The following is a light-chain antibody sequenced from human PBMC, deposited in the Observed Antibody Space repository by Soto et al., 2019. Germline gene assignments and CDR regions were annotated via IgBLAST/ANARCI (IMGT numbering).Light chain of an antibody. V-gene: IGLV2-14*01. CDR1: SSDVGGYNY. CDR3: SSYTSSSTFDV. Sequence: QSALTQPASVSGSPGQSITISCTGTSSDVGGYNYVSWYQQHPGKAPKLMIYDVRNRPSVVSNLFSGTTSGNTASLTISGLHAEEEADYYCSSYTSSSTFDVFGTGTKVTVL. CDR2: DVR. J-gene: IGLJ1*01.